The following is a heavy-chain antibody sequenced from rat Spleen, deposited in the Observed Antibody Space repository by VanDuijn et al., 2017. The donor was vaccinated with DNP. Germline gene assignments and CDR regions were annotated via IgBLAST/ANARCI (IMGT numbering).Heavy chain of an antibody. Sequence: EVQLVESDGGLVQPGRSLKVSCAASGFTFSDYYLAWVRQAPTKGLEWVATISYDGSSTYYRDSVKGRFTISRDNAKSTLYLQMDSLRSEDTATYYCARPLITTVYWYFDFWGPGTMVTVSS. V-gene: IGHV5-29*01. CDR1: GFTFSDYY. CDR3: ARPLITTVYWYFDF. D-gene: IGHD1-1*01. J-gene: IGHJ1*01. CDR2: ISYDGSST.